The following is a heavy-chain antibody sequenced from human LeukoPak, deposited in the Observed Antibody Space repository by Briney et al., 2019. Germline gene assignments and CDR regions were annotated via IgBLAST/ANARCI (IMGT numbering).Heavy chain of an antibody. D-gene: IGHD3-10*01. Sequence: SVKVSCKASGGTFSSYAISWVRQAPGQGPEWMGGIIPIFGTANYAQKFQGRVTITADESTSTAYMELSSLRSEDTAVYYCARGRTMVRGAIYYYYYMDVWGKGTTVTVSS. CDR3: ARGRTMVRGAIYYYYYMDV. V-gene: IGHV1-69*13. J-gene: IGHJ6*03. CDR1: GGTFSSYA. CDR2: IIPIFGTA.